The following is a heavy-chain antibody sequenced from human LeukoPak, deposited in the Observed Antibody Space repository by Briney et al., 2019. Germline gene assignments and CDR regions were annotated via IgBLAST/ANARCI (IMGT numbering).Heavy chain of an antibody. CDR2: IYYSGST. CDR1: GGSISSGGYY. V-gene: IGHV4-31*03. CDR3: ARDRGSGSYYNGYWYFDL. J-gene: IGHJ2*01. D-gene: IGHD3-10*01. Sequence: SETLSLTCTVSGGSISSGGYYWSWIRQHPGKGLEWIGYIYYSGSTYYNPSLKSRVTISVDTSKNQFSLKLSSVTAADTAGYYCARDRGSGSYYNGYWYFDLWGRGTLVTVSS.